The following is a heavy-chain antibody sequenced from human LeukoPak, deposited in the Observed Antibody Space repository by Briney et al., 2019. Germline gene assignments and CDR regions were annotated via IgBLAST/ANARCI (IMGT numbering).Heavy chain of an antibody. Sequence: SETLSLTCAVYGGSFSGCYWSWIRQPPGKGLEWIGEINHSGSTNYNPSLKSRVTISVDTSKNQFSLKLSSVTAADTAVYYCARGRRYCTNGVCYRYFDYWGQGTLVTVSS. V-gene: IGHV4-34*01. J-gene: IGHJ4*02. D-gene: IGHD2-8*01. CDR2: INHSGST. CDR3: ARGRRYCTNGVCYRYFDY. CDR1: GGSFSGCY.